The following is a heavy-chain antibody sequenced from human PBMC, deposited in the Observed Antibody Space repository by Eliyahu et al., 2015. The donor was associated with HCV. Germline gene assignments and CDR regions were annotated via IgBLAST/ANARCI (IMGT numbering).Heavy chain of an antibody. CDR2: IYYSGSGST. CDR1: NGSISGYY. D-gene: IGHD5-24*01. Sequence: QVQLQESGPGLVKPSETLSLTCAVSNGSISGYYWSWIRQPPGKGLEWIGFIYYSGSGSTTYNPSFKSRVTISVDTSKNHFSLSLGSMTAADTAVYYCARQRGNYFSHSGQHYFDTWGPGILLTVSS. CDR3: ARQRGNYFSHSGQHYFDT. V-gene: IGHV4-59*08. J-gene: IGHJ4*02.